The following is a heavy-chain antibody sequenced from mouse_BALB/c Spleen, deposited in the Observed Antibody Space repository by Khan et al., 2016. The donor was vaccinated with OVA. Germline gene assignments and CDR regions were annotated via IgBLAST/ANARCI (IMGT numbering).Heavy chain of an antibody. CDR2: ISSGGDYT. CDR3: ASHLTGSFAY. Sequence: EVELVESGGDLVKPGGSLKLSCAASGFIFSSYSMSWVRQTPDKRLEWVATISSGGDYTYYPDNVKGLFTISRDNAKNTLYLQMNSLKTEYTAMYYCASHLTGSFAYWGQGTLVTVSA. V-gene: IGHV5-6*01. J-gene: IGHJ3*01. D-gene: IGHD4-1*01. CDR1: GFIFSSYS.